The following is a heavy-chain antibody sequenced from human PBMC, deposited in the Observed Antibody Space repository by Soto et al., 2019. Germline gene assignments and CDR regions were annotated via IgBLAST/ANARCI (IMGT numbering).Heavy chain of an antibody. CDR2: IYYSGST. Sequence: QLQLQESGPGLVKPSETLSLTCTVSGGSISSSSYYWGWIRQPPGKGLEWIGSIYYSGSTYYNPSLKSRVTISVDTSKNQFSLKLSSVTAADTAVYYCARLSNAAGNYYYYGMDVWGKGTTVTVSS. D-gene: IGHD6-13*01. V-gene: IGHV4-39*01. CDR3: ARLSNAAGNYYYYGMDV. J-gene: IGHJ6*04. CDR1: GGSISSSSYY.